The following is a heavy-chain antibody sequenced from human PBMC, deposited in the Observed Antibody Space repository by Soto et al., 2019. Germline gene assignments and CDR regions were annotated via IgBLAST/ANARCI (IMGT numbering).Heavy chain of an antibody. CDR2: IYWNDSK. J-gene: IGHJ4*02. CDR3: EPGANTAVTPAFDS. CDR1: GFSLNTRGVS. Sequence: SGPTLVNPTQTLTLTCTFSGFSLNTRGVSVGWIRQPPGKALEWLALIYWNDSKRVSPSLKSRLTVTKDTSKNQVVLTMTNMAPVDTATYSCEPGANTAVTPAFDSWGQGTLVTVSS. V-gene: IGHV2-5*01. D-gene: IGHD4-17*01.